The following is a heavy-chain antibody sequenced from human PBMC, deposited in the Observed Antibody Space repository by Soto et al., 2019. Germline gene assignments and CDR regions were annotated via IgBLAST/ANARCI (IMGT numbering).Heavy chain of an antibody. D-gene: IGHD2-2*01. V-gene: IGHV3-66*01. CDR1: GFTVSSNY. CDR2: IYSGGST. J-gene: IGHJ4*02. Sequence: GGSLRLSCAASGFTVSSNYMSWVRQAPGKGLEWVSVIYSGGSTYYADSVKGRFTISRDNSKNTLYLQMNSLRAEDTAVYYCARDVLDCSSTSCYAVYYFDYWGQGTLVTVSS. CDR3: ARDVLDCSSTSCYAVYYFDY.